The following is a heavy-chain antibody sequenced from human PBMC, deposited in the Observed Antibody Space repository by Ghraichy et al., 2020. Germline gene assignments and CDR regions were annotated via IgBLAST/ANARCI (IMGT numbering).Heavy chain of an antibody. CDR3: ARELQDHYYYYMDV. V-gene: IGHV3-7*01. Sequence: GGSLRLSCAASGFTFSSYWMSWVRQAPGKGLEWVANIKKDASEKYYVDSVKGRFTISRDNAKNSLYLQMNSLRAEDTAVYYCARELQDHYYYYMDVWGKGTTVTVSS. D-gene: IGHD4-11*01. CDR2: IKKDASEK. J-gene: IGHJ6*03. CDR1: GFTFSSYW.